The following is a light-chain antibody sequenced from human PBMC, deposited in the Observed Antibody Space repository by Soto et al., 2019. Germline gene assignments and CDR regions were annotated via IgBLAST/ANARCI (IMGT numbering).Light chain of an antibody. Sequence: SQSPATLSLATGERVTLSCRASESVSTNLAWYQQKAGQAPRLLIYGASTRATGIPARFSGSGSGTEFTLTISSLQSEDFAVYYCQQYSIWRTFGQGTKVAIK. CDR1: ESVSTN. CDR3: QQYSIWRT. V-gene: IGKV3-15*01. J-gene: IGKJ1*01. CDR2: GAS.